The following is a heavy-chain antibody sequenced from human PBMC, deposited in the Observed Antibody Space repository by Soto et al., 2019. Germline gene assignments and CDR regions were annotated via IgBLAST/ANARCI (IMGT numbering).Heavy chain of an antibody. J-gene: IGHJ6*02. D-gene: IGHD2-8*01. Sequence: PGGSLRLSCAASGFTFSSYSMNWVRQAPGKGLEWVSYISSSSSTIYYAVSVKGRFTISRDNAKNSLYLQMNSLRDEDTAVYYCAREGRCTNGVCPRYYYGMDVWGQGTTVTVSS. CDR1: GFTFSSYS. CDR2: ISSSSSTI. CDR3: AREGRCTNGVCPRYYYGMDV. V-gene: IGHV3-48*02.